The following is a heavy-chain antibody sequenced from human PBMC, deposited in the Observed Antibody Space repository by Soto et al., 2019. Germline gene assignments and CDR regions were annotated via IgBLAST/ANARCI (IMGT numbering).Heavy chain of an antibody. CDR1: GFTFSSYA. CDR3: AKGGGFCSSTSCYMLGQYYYYGMDV. J-gene: IGHJ6*02. Sequence: PGGSLRLSCAASGFTFSSYAMSWVRQAPGKGLEWVSAISGSGGSTYYADSVKGRFTISGDNSKNTLYLQMNSLRAEDTAVYYCAKGGGFCSSTSCYMLGQYYYYGMDVWGQGTTVTVSS. D-gene: IGHD2-2*02. V-gene: IGHV3-23*01. CDR2: ISGSGGST.